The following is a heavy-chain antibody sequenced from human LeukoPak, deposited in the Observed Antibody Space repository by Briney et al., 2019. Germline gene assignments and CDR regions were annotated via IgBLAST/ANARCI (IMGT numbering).Heavy chain of an antibody. D-gene: IGHD3-3*01. CDR1: GYTFTGYY. J-gene: IGHJ3*02. CDR2: INPNSGGT. Sequence: ASVKVSCKASGYTFTGYYMHWVRQAPGQGLEWMGRINPNSGGTNYAQKFQGRVTMTRDTSISTAYMELSRLRSEDTAVYYCATNRQIMILGVVIMPAFDIWGQGTMVTVSS. V-gene: IGHV1-2*06. CDR3: ATNRQIMILGVVIMPAFDI.